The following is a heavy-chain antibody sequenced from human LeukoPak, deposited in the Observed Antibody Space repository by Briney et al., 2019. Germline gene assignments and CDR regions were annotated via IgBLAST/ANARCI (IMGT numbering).Heavy chain of an antibody. V-gene: IGHV4-39*07. J-gene: IGHJ6*03. Sequence: SETLSLTCTVSGGSISSSSYYWGWIRQPPGKGLEWIGSIYYSGSTYYNPSLKSRVTISEDTSKNQFSLKLSSVTAADTAVYYCAREERVVVGYYYMDVWGKGTTVTVSS. CDR3: AREERVVVGYYYMDV. D-gene: IGHD3-22*01. CDR2: IYYSGST. CDR1: GGSISSSSYY.